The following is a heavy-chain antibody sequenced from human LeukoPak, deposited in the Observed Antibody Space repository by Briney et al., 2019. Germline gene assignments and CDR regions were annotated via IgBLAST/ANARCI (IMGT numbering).Heavy chain of an antibody. CDR3: ARGGYSYGSSFDY. D-gene: IGHD5-18*01. CDR2: ITSDSRGI. V-gene: IGHV3-21*04. CDR1: GFTYSHYG. Sequence: TGGSLRLSCVASGFTYSHYGMNWVRQAPGKGLEWVSGITSDSRGIYYADSVKGRFTIYRDNSKMTLYLQMNSLRAEDTAVYYCARGGYSYGSSFDYWGQGTLVTVSS. J-gene: IGHJ4*02.